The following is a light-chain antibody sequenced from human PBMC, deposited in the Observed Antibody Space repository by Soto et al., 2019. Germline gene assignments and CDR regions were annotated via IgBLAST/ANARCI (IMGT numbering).Light chain of an antibody. CDR3: QQRNSYPRIT. Sequence: IQLTQSPSSLSASVGDRVTITCRASQSISSYLNWYQQKPGKAPKLLIYAASTLQSGVPSRFSGSGSGTDFTLTISSLQPEDFAAYYCQQRNSYPRITFGQGTRLEFK. CDR2: AAS. J-gene: IGKJ5*01. CDR1: QSISSY. V-gene: IGKV1-9*01.